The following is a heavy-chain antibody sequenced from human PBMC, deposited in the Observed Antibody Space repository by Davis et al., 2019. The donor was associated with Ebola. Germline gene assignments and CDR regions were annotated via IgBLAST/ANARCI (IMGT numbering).Heavy chain of an antibody. Sequence: GESLKISCAASGFTFSSYAMSWVRQAPGKGLEWVSAISGSGGSTYYADSVKGRFTISRDNSKNTLYLQMNSLRAEDTAVYYCAKDLAGSYSDYYYYGMDVWGQGTTVTVSS. CDR1: GFTFSSYA. D-gene: IGHD3-10*01. CDR3: AKDLAGSYSDYYYYGMDV. J-gene: IGHJ6*02. CDR2: ISGSGGST. V-gene: IGHV3-23*01.